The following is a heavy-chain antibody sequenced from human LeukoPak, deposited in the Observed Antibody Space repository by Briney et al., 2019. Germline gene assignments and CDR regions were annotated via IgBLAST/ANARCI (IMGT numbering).Heavy chain of an antibody. CDR1: GFTFSSYS. V-gene: IGHV3-48*04. D-gene: IGHD3-22*01. J-gene: IGHJ4*02. CDR3: ARDIYYDSSGYYGSVY. Sequence: GGSLRLSCAASGFTFSSYSMNWVRQAPGKGLEWVSYISSSSTIYYAGSVKGRFTISRDNAKNSLYLQMNSLRAEDTAVYYCARDIYYDSSGYYGSVYWGQGTLVTVSS. CDR2: ISSSSTI.